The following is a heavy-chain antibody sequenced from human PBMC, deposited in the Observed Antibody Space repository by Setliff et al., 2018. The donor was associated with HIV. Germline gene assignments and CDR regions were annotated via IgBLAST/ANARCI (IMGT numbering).Heavy chain of an antibody. CDR1: GGSFSGYY. V-gene: IGHV4-34*01. CDR2: SYQSGNT. D-gene: IGHD2-21*02. CDR3: AREGDGIDF. J-gene: IGHJ4*02. Sequence: ASETLSLTCAFYGGSFSGYYWSWIRQPPGKGLEWIGTSYQSGNTYHNPSLKSRVTISVEASKNQISLKLTAVTAADSAVYYCAREGDGIDFWGQGTLVTVSS.